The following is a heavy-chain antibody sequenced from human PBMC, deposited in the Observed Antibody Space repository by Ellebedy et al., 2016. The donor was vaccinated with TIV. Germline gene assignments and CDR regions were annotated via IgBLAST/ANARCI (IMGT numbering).Heavy chain of an antibody. CDR3: ARDGGTYYDFWSGLVPPYYYGMDV. CDR1: GVTVSSKY. J-gene: IGHJ6*02. Sequence: GESLKISCAASGVTVSSKYMSWVRQAPGKGLEWVSVIYSGGSTYYADSLKGGFTISRDNSKNTLYLQMNSLRAEDTALYFCARDGGTYYDFWSGLVPPYYYGMDVWGQGTTVTVSS. CDR2: IYSGGST. V-gene: IGHV3-66*01. D-gene: IGHD3-3*01.